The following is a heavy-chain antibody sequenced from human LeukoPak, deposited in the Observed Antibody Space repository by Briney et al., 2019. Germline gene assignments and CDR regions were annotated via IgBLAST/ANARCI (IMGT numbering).Heavy chain of an antibody. CDR1: GGSISSHY. D-gene: IGHD2-2*01. Sequence: SETLSLTCTVSGGSISSHYWSWIRQPAGKGLEWIGRIYTSGSTNYNPSLKSRVTMSVDTSKNQFSLKLSSVTAADTAVYYCARFVVVPAAIQQNNWFDPWGQGTLVTVSS. CDR2: IYTSGST. V-gene: IGHV4-4*07. J-gene: IGHJ5*02. CDR3: ARFVVVPAAIQQNNWFDP.